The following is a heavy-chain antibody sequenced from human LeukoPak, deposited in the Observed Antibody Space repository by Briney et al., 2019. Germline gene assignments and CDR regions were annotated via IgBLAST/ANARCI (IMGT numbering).Heavy chain of an antibody. CDR3: ARAYCSSTSCYTAGY. Sequence: GASVKVSCKASGYTFTGYYMHWVRQAPGQGLEWMGWNNPNSGDTHYAQKFQDRVTMTRDTYISTAYMELSRLRSDDTAVYYCARAYCSSTSCYTAGYWGRGTLVTVSS. CDR1: GYTFTGYY. CDR2: NNPNSGDT. D-gene: IGHD2-2*02. J-gene: IGHJ4*02. V-gene: IGHV1-2*02.